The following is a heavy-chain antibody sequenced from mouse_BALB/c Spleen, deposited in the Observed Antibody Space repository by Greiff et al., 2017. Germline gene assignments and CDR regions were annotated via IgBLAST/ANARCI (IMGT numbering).Heavy chain of an antibody. CDR1: GFSLTGYG. CDR2: IWGDGST. CDR3: ARGYDGYPYYFDY. V-gene: IGHV2-6-7*01. J-gene: IGHJ2*01. Sequence: VKVVESGPGLVAPSQSLSITCTVSGFSLTGYGVNWVRQPPGKGLEWLGMIWGDGSTDYNSALKSRLSISKDNSKSQVFLKMNSLQTDDTARYYCARGYDGYPYYFDYWGQGTTLTVSS. D-gene: IGHD2-3*01.